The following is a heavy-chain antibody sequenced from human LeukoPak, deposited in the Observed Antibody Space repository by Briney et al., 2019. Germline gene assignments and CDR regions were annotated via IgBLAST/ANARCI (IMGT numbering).Heavy chain of an antibody. D-gene: IGHD3-3*01. V-gene: IGHV1-46*01. Sequence: ASVKVSCKASGYTFPSYYMHWVRQAPGQGLEWMGIINPSGGSTSYAQKFQGRVTMTRDMSTSTVYMELSSLRSEDTAVYYCARDGPGITIFGVVFGISYYYYMDVWGKGTTVTVSS. CDR1: GYTFPSYY. CDR2: INPSGGST. J-gene: IGHJ6*03. CDR3: ARDGPGITIFGVVFGISYYYYMDV.